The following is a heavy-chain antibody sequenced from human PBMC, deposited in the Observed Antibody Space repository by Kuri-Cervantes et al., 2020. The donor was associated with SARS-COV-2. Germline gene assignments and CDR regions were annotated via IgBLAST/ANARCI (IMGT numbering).Heavy chain of an antibody. CDR2: IYYSGST. CDR1: GGSISSGDYY. V-gene: IGHV4-39*01. J-gene: IGHJ4*02. Sequence: ESLKISCTVSGGSISSGDYYWSWIRQPPGKGLEWIGSIYYSGSTYYNPSLKSRVTISVDTSKNQFSLKLSSVTAADTAVYYCARADPVTHLFDYWGQGTLVTVSS. CDR3: ARADPVTHLFDY. D-gene: IGHD4-17*01.